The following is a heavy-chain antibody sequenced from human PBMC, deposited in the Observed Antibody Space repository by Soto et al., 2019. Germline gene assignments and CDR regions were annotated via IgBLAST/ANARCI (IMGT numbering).Heavy chain of an antibody. V-gene: IGHV1-69*13. CDR1: GGAFSRYA. J-gene: IGHJ4*02. CDR3: ASKTRYCTNGVCYKNNGPFDY. D-gene: IGHD2-8*01. Sequence: GASVKVSCKASGGAFSRYAISWVRQAPGQGLEWMGGIIPIFGTANYAQKFQGRVTITADESTSTAYMELSSLRSEDTAVYYCASKTRYCTNGVCYKNNGPFDYWGQGTLVTVSS. CDR2: IIPIFGTA.